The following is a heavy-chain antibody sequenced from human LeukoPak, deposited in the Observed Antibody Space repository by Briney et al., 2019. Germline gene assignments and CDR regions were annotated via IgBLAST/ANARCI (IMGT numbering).Heavy chain of an antibody. CDR3: ATIRGVGTNFDY. J-gene: IGHJ4*02. CDR1: SGSISSTTW. D-gene: IGHD1-26*01. V-gene: IGHV4-4*02. CDR2: INHSGNT. Sequence: SETLSLTCAVSSGSISSTTWWSWVRQPPGKGLEWIGEINHSGNTYYNPSLTGRVTISVDRSDNQFSLKVNSVTAADTAVYYCATIRGVGTNFDYWGQGTLVTVSS.